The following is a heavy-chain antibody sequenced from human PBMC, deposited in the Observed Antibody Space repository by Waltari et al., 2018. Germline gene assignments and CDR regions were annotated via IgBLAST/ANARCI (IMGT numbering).Heavy chain of an antibody. CDR1: GYTFTGYY. CDR2: INPNSGGT. J-gene: IGHJ4*02. D-gene: IGHD3-10*01. CDR3: ARDYRAHYYGSGSYLGY. V-gene: IGHV1-2*06. Sequence: QVQLVQSGAEVKKPGASVKVSCKASGYTFTGYYMHWVRPAPGQGLEWMGRINPNSGGTNYAQKFQGRVTMTRDTSISTAYMELSRLRSDDTAVYYCARDYRAHYYGSGSYLGYWGQGTLVTVSS.